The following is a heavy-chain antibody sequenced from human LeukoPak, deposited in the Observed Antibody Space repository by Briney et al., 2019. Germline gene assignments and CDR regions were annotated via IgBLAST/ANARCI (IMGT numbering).Heavy chain of an antibody. CDR3: AKDLYSFGPFDY. CDR2: ISYDGSNK. Sequence: GRSLRLSCAASGFTFSSYGMHWVRQAPGKGLEWVAVISYDGSNKYYADSVKGRFTISRDNSKNTLYLQMNSLRAEDTAVYYCAKDLYSFGPFDYWGQGALATVSS. J-gene: IGHJ4*02. D-gene: IGHD5-18*01. CDR1: GFTFSSYG. V-gene: IGHV3-30*18.